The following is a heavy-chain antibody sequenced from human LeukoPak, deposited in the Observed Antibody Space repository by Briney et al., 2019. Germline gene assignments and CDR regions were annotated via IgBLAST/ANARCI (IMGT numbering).Heavy chain of an antibody. J-gene: IGHJ4*02. Sequence: AGGSLRLSCAACGFTLRNYAMRWVGPAPGRGVEGVSGISGCGGNTYYPASVKGRFPISRDNSKETVYLQMNGLRADDTAVYYYANRHYDSSGDYCGTYFDYWGQGTLVTVSS. CDR3: ANRHYDSSGDYCGTYFDY. D-gene: IGHD3-22*01. CDR1: GFTLRNYA. V-gene: IGHV3-23*01. CDR2: ISGCGGNT.